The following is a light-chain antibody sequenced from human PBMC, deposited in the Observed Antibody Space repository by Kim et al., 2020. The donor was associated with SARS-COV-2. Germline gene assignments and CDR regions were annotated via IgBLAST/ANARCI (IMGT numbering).Light chain of an antibody. CDR1: SGHSRYA. J-gene: IGLJ3*02. CDR3: QAWDTASYWL. V-gene: IGLV4-69*01. CDR2: LNSYGSH. Sequence: QLVLTQSPSASASLGASVKLTCTLSSGHSRYAIAWHQQQPEKGPRYLMKLNSYGSHRKGDGIPDRFSGSSSGAERYLTISSLQSEDEADYYCQAWDTASYWLFGGGTQLTVL.